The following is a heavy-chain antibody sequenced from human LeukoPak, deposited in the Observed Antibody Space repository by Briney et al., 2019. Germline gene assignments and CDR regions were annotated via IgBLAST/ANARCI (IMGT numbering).Heavy chain of an antibody. V-gene: IGHV4-34*01. Sequence: PSETLSLTCAVYGGSFRGYYWSWIRQPPGKGLEWIGEINHSGSTNYNPSLKSRVTISVDTSKNQFSLKLSSVTAADTAVYYCAREDTGPSDYWGQGTLVTVSS. CDR3: AREDTGPSDY. D-gene: IGHD2-15*01. CDR1: GGSFRGYY. CDR2: INHSGST. J-gene: IGHJ4*02.